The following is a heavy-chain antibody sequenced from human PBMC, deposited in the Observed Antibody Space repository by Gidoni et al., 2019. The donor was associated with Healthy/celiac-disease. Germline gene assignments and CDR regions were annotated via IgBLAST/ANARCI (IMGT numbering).Heavy chain of an antibody. CDR1: GFTFSSYG. CDR2: ISYDGSNK. J-gene: IGHJ4*02. D-gene: IGHD3-9*01. V-gene: IGHV3-30*18. Sequence: QVQLVESGGGVVQPGRSLRLSCAASGFTFSSYGMPWVRQAPGKGLEWVAVISYDGSNKYYADSVKGRFNISRDNAKNTLYLQMNSLRAEDTAVYYCAKDLGYDILTGIFDYWGQGTLVTVSS. CDR3: AKDLGYDILTGIFDY.